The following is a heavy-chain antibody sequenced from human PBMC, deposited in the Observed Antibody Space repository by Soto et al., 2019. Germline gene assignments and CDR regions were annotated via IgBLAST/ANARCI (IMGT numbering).Heavy chain of an antibody. J-gene: IGHJ6*02. V-gene: IGHV4-39*01. CDR2: IYYSGST. CDR3: ARLAVAGYYYYYYGMDV. D-gene: IGHD6-19*01. CDR1: GGSISSSSYY. Sequence: SETLSLTCTVSGGSISSSSYYWGWIRQPPGKGLEWIGSIYYSGSTYYNPSLKSRVTISVDTSKNQFSLKLSSVTAADTAVYYCARLAVAGYYYYYYGMDVWGQGTTVTVSS.